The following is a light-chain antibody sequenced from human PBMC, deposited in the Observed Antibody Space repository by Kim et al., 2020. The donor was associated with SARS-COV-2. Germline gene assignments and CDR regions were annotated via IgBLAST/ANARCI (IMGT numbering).Light chain of an antibody. CDR2: DTA. Sequence: PEGTVTLPCASSTGGVTSDHYPYSNQQKPGHVPRTLIYDTANRHSWTHARFSGSLLGGKAALTLSDAQPEDEDDYYCLLFYSGVQIFGGGTQLTVL. V-gene: IGLV7-46*01. J-gene: IGLJ2*01. CDR1: TGGVTSDHY. CDR3: LLFYSGVQI.